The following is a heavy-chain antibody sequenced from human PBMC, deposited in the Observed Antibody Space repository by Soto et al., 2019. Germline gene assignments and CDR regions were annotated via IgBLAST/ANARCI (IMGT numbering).Heavy chain of an antibody. D-gene: IGHD3-16*01. CDR2: IRRNAYGGTT. V-gene: IGHV3-49*04. J-gene: IGHJ4*02. CDR1: GFTFGDYA. Sequence: GRSLRLSCTTSGFTFGDYARSWVRQAPGKGLWCVGFIRRNAYGGTTDYAASVKGRFTISRDDSKSIAYLQMNGLRTEDTALHYCTRASSLDFDFWGRGTLVTVYS. CDR3: TRASSLDFDF.